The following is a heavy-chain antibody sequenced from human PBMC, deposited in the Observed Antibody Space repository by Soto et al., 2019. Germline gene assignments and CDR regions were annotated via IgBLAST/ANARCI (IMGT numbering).Heavy chain of an antibody. Sequence: GGSLRLSCAASGFTFSSYAMSWVRQAPGKGLEWVSAISGSGGSTYYADSVKGRFTISRDNSKNTLYLQMNSLRAEDTAVYYCAKSKWLGTYYYGMDVWGQGTTVTVSS. D-gene: IGHD6-19*01. J-gene: IGHJ6*02. V-gene: IGHV3-23*01. CDR3: AKSKWLGTYYYGMDV. CDR1: GFTFSSYA. CDR2: ISGSGGST.